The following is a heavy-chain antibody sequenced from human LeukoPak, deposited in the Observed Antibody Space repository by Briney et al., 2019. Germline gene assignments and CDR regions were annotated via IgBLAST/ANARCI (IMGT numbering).Heavy chain of an antibody. CDR2: INAANGNI. Sequence: ASVKVSCKASGYIFTNHGIHWVRQAPGQRLECMGWINAANGNIKYSPSFQGRVTFTGDISASTGYMERSSLRSEETALYYCARDGGGRYGTTLLDYWGQGTLVTVS. J-gene: IGHJ4*02. D-gene: IGHD1/OR15-1a*01. CDR1: GYIFTNHG. V-gene: IGHV1-3*01. CDR3: ARDGGGRYGTTLLDY.